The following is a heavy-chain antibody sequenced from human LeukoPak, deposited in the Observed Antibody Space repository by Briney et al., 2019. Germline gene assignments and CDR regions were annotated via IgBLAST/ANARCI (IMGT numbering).Heavy chain of an antibody. V-gene: IGHV4-34*01. D-gene: IGHD5-24*01. CDR3: ARRGWLQLAYYFDY. J-gene: IGHJ4*02. CDR2: INHSGST. CDR1: GGSFSGYY. Sequence: SETLSLTCAVYGGSFSGYYWSWIRQPPGKGLEWIGEINHSGSTNYNPSLKSRVTISVDTSKNQFSLKLSSVTAADTAVYYCARRGWLQLAYYFDYRGQGTLVTVSS.